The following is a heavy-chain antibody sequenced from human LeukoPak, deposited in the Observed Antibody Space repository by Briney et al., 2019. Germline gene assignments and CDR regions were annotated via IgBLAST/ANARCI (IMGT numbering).Heavy chain of an antibody. CDR2: IYYSGST. Sequence: PSETLPLTCTVSGGSISSYYWSWIRQPPGKGLEWIGYIYYSGSTNYKPSVKSRVTISVDTSKNQFSLKLSSVTAADTAVYYCARGGYYGSGNDFRFDPWGQGTLVTVSS. CDR3: ARGGYYGSGNDFRFDP. V-gene: IGHV4-59*01. CDR1: GGSISSYY. J-gene: IGHJ5*02. D-gene: IGHD3-10*01.